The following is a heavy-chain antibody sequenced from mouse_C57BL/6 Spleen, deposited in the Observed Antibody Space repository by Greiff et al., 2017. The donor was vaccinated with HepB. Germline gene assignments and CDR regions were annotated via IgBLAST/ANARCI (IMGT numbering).Heavy chain of an antibody. V-gene: IGHV1-69*01. Sequence: QVQLQQSGAELVMPGASVKLSCKASGYTFTSYWMHWVKQRPGQGLEWIGEIDPSDSYTNYNQKFKGKSTLTVDKSSSTAYMQLSSLTSEDSAVYYCARGTNWSLDYWGQGTTLTVSS. D-gene: IGHD4-1*02. CDR2: IDPSDSYT. J-gene: IGHJ2*01. CDR1: GYTFTSYW. CDR3: ARGTNWSLDY.